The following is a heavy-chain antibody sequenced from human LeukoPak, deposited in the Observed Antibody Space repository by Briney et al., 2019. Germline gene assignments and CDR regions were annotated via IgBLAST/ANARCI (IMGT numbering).Heavy chain of an antibody. J-gene: IGHJ6*02. CDR1: RYTFTSYD. CDR3: AKGQTGYYYYAMDV. CDR2: MNPNSGNT. V-gene: IGHV1-8*01. Sequence: GAPVKVSCKASRYTFTSYDINGVRQATGHGLEWRGWMNPNSGNTGYAQKFQGRVTMTRNTSISTAYMELSSLRSEDTAVYYCAKGQTGYYYYAMDVWGQGATVTVSS.